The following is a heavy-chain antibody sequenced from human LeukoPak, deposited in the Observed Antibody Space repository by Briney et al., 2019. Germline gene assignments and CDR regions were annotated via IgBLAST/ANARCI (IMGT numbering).Heavy chain of an antibody. CDR3: AREQWRAGFDY. Sequence: SETLSLTCAVSGGSISSSKWWSGVRQPPGKGLEWIGEIYHSGSTNYNPSLKSRVTISVDKSKTQFSLQLSSVTAADTAVYYCAREQWRAGFDYGDQGTLVTVSS. CDR1: GGSISSSKW. V-gene: IGHV4-4*02. CDR2: IYHSGST. D-gene: IGHD6-19*01. J-gene: IGHJ4*02.